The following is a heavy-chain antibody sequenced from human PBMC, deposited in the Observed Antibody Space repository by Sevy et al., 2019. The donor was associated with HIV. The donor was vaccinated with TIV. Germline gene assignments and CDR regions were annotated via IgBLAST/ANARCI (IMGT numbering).Heavy chain of an antibody. J-gene: IGHJ5*02. CDR2: ISSSGSTI. D-gene: IGHD2-15*01. CDR3: ASLEVAAFFGQGWFDP. CDR1: GFTFSSYE. Sequence: GGSLRLSCAASGFTFSSYEMNWVRQAPGKGLEWVSYISSSGSTIYYADSVKGRFTISRDNAKNSLYLQMNSLRAEDTAVYYCASLEVAAFFGQGWFDPWGQGTLVTVSS. V-gene: IGHV3-48*03.